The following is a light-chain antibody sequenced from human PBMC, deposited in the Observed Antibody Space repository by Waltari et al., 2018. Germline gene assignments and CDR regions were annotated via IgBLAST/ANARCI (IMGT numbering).Light chain of an antibody. CDR2: EVS. Sequence: QSALTQPASVSGSPGPSITLSCIGTSSQVGAFHFASWYQLHPGKAPTLLIYEVSNRPFGISDLFSGSKSGNTASLTISGLQAEDEADYYCSSYTGSSTVAVFGGGTKLTVL. CDR3: SSYTGSSTVAV. CDR1: SSQVGAFHF. J-gene: IGLJ2*01. V-gene: IGLV2-14*01.